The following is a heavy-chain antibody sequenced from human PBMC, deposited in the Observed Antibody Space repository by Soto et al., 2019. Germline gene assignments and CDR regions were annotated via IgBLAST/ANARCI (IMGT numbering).Heavy chain of an antibody. D-gene: IGHD2-21*01. J-gene: IGHJ3*01. CDR2: IHYSGGA. Sequence: QAQLQESGPGLVKPSETLSLTCTVPSGSSTTYYWGWIRQPPGKGLEWIGNIHYSGGANYNPSLKSRLXXSXDXXKNQGSLKLTSVTAADTAVYYCARGQLLASDVFNLWGQGTMVTVSS. V-gene: IGHV4-59*01. CDR1: SGSSTTYY. CDR3: ARGQLLASDVFNL.